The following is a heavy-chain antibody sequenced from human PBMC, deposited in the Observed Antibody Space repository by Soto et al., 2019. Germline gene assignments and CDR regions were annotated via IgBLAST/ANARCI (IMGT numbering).Heavy chain of an antibody. Sequence: PEPLSLTPAVHGGSFSGYYWSRIRQPPGKRLEWIGEINHSGSTNYNPSLKSRVTISVDTSKNQFSLKLSSVTAADTAVYYCARGSPSITMVRGVKYYYYGMDVWGQGTTVT. J-gene: IGHJ6*02. CDR2: INHSGST. CDR3: ARGSPSITMVRGVKYYYYGMDV. V-gene: IGHV4-34*01. D-gene: IGHD3-10*01. CDR1: GGSFSGYY.